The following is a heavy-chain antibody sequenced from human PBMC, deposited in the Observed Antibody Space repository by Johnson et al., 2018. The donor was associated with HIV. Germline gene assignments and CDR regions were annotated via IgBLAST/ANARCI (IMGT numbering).Heavy chain of an antibody. Sequence: QVQLVESGGGVVQPGKSLKVSCAASGFTFSSYDMHWVRQPPGKGREWVAGISYHGSKEYYVDAVKGRFTISIDKSKNTLYLQMNSLRAEDTAVYYCARGGYGEVFDIWGQGTMVTVSS. V-gene: IGHV3-30*03. D-gene: IGHD4-17*01. CDR3: ARGGYGEVFDI. CDR1: GFTFSSYD. CDR2: ISYHGSKE. J-gene: IGHJ3*02.